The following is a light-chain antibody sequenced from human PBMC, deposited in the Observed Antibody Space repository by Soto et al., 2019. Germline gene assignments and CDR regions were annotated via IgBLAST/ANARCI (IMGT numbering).Light chain of an antibody. CDR2: DVT. V-gene: IGLV2-14*03. Sequence: QSALTQPASMSGSPGRSVTISCTGTSSDVGDFNYVSWYQHLPGRAPKLIIYDVTNRPSGISYRFSASKSGRTASLTISGLQAEDEADYYCSSYSSSTTHVVFGGGTKLTVL. J-gene: IGLJ2*01. CDR3: SSYSSSTTHVV. CDR1: SSDVGDFNY.